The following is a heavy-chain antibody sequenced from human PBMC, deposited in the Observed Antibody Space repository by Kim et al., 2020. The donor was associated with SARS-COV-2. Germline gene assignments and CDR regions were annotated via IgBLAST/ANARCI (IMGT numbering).Heavy chain of an antibody. CDR3: ASYGSHYYYGMDV. Sequence: GGSLRLSCAASGFTFSSYSMNWVRQAPGQGLEWVSSISSSSSYIYYADSVKGRFTISRDNAKNSLYLQMNSLRAEDTAVYYCASYGSHYYYGMDVWGKGTTVTVS. D-gene: IGHD1-26*01. J-gene: IGHJ6*04. V-gene: IGHV3-21*01. CDR1: GFTFSSYS. CDR2: ISSSSSYI.